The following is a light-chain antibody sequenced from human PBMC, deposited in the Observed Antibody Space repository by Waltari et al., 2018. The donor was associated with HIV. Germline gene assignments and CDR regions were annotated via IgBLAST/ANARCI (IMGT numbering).Light chain of an antibody. CDR2: AAC. CDR1: QDIDWR. Sequence: DIQMTQSPSSLSESVGDRVTITCRASQDIDWRLTWYQQKPGKAPKSLIYAACSLQSGVPSRFSGSGSGTDFTLTITSLQAEDFATYYCQQAHAFPLTFGGGTKVEI. J-gene: IGKJ4*01. V-gene: IGKV1-12*01. CDR3: QQAHAFPLT.